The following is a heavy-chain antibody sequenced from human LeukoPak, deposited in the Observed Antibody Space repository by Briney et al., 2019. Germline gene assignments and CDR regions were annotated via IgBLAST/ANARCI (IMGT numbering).Heavy chain of an antibody. CDR1: GGSISSYY. CDR3: ARPVTGNYDAFDI. J-gene: IGHJ3*02. CDR2: IYYSGST. D-gene: IGHD1-14*01. V-gene: IGHV4-59*01. Sequence: PSETLSLTCTVSGGSISSYYWSWIRQPPGKGLEWIGYIYYSGSTNYNPSLKSRVTISVDTSKNQFSLKLSSVTAADTAVYYCARPVTGNYDAFDIWGQGTMVTVSS.